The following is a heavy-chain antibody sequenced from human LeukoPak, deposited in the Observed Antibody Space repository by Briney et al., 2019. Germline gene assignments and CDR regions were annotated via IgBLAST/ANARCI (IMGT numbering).Heavy chain of an antibody. CDR1: GFTFSSYG. CDR2: IRYDGSNK. Sequence: GGSLRLSCAASGFTFSSYGMHWVRQAPGKGLEWVAFIRYDGSNKYYADSVKGRFTISRDDSKNTLYLQMNSLRAEDTAVYYCAKAQRDQLLFLFDYWGQGTLVTVSS. V-gene: IGHV3-30*02. J-gene: IGHJ4*02. CDR3: AKAQRDQLLFLFDY. D-gene: IGHD2-2*01.